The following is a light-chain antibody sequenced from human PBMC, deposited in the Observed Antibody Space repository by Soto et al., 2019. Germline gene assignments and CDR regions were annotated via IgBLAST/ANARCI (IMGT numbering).Light chain of an antibody. V-gene: IGKV3-20*01. CDR1: QTVRNNY. J-gene: IGKJ3*01. Sequence: EFVLTQSPGTLSLSPAERATLSCRASQTVRNNYLAWYQQKPGQAPRLLIYDASSRATGIPDRLSGGGSGTDFTLTISRLEPEDFAVYYCQQYGNSPLMFTFGPGTKVDIK. CDR3: QQYGNSPLMFT. CDR2: DAS.